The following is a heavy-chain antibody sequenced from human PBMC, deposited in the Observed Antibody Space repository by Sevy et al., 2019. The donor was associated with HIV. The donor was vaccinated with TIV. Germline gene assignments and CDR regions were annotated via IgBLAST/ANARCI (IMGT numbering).Heavy chain of an antibody. V-gene: IGHV4-31*03. Sequence: SETLSLTCTVSGGSISSGGYYWSWIRQHPGKGLEWIGYIYYSGSTYYNQSLKSRVTISVDTSKNQFSLKLSSVTAADTAVYYCARVRFLEHNWFDPWGQGTLVTVSS. CDR3: ARVRFLEHNWFDP. D-gene: IGHD3-3*01. J-gene: IGHJ5*02. CDR2: IYYSGST. CDR1: GGSISSGGYY.